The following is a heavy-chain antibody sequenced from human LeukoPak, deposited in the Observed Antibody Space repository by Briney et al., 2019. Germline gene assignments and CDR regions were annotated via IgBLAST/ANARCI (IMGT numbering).Heavy chain of an antibody. J-gene: IGHJ5*02. CDR2: IYTSGST. CDR1: GGSISSGSYY. V-gene: IGHV4-61*02. Sequence: PSQTLSLTCTVSGGSISSGSYYWSWIRQPAGKGLEWIGRIYTSGSTNYNPSLKSRVTISVDTSKNQFSLKLSSVTAADTAVYYCARDYYGSNNWFDPWGQGTLVTVSS. CDR3: ARDYYGSNNWFDP. D-gene: IGHD3-10*01.